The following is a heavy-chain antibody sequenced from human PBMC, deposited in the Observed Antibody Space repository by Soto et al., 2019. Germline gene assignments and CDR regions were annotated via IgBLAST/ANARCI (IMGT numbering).Heavy chain of an antibody. CDR3: ARGDWPTQMDV. CDR1: GGSISGGTYY. V-gene: IGHV4-31*03. J-gene: IGHJ6*02. D-gene: IGHD2-21*01. CDR2: IYFSGST. Sequence: QVQLQESGPGLVKPSQTLSLTCTVSGGSISGGTYYWSWIRQPPGQGLEWIGYIYFSGSTYYNPSLKSRVIISVDTSKNQFSLRLSSATAADTAVYYCARGDWPTQMDVWGQGTTVTVSS.